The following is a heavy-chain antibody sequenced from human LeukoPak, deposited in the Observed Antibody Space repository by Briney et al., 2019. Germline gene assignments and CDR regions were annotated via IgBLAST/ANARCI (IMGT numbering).Heavy chain of an antibody. Sequence: SETLSLTCTVSGGSISSYYWSWIRQPPGKGLEWTGYIYYSGSTNYNPSLKSRVTISVDTSKKQFSLKVSSVTAADTAVYYCARDHPAAYGMDVWGQGTTVTVSS. CDR2: IYYSGST. CDR1: GGSISSYY. CDR3: ARDHPAAYGMDV. V-gene: IGHV4-59*01. J-gene: IGHJ6*02.